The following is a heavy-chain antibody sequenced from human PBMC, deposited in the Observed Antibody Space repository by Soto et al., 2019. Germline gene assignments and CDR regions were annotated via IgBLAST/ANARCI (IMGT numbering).Heavy chain of an antibody. CDR2: IRAYNGNT. Sequence: ASVKVSCKASGYTFTSYGISWVRQAPGQGLEWMGWIRAYNGNTNYAQKLQGRVTMTTDTSTSTAYMELRSLRSDDTAVYYCARGVVVAATNYYYYMDVWGKGTTVTVSS. D-gene: IGHD2-15*01. V-gene: IGHV1-18*01. CDR3: ARGVVVAATNYYYYMDV. CDR1: GYTFTSYG. J-gene: IGHJ6*03.